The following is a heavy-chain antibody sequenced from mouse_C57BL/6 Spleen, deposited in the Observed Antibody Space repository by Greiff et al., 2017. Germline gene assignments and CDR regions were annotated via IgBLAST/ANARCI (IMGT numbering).Heavy chain of an antibody. V-gene: IGHV1-26*01. J-gene: IGHJ4*01. CDR2: INPNNGGT. D-gene: IGHD2-10*01. CDR3: ARAYYGSCYARDY. CDR1: GYTFTDYY. Sequence: EVQLQQSGPELVKPGASVKISCKASGYTFTDYYMNWVKQSHGQSLEWIGDINPNNGGTSYNEKFKGKATLTVDKSSSTAYMELRSLTSEDSAVYYCARAYYGSCYARDYWGQGTTLTVSS.